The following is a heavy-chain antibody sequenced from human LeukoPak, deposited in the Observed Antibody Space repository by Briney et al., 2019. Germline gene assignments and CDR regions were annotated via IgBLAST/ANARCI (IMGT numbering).Heavy chain of an antibody. CDR1: KFIFSSYN. CDR2: IKQDGSET. D-gene: IGHD3-22*01. Sequence: GGSVRLSCAASKFIFSSYNMSWVRQAPGKGLEWVANIKQDGSETYYVDSVKGRFTISRDDAKNSLYLQMNSLRAEDTAVYYCARLYQHDSSTYRPVDYWGQGTLVTVSS. CDR3: ARLYQHDSSTYRPVDY. J-gene: IGHJ4*02. V-gene: IGHV3-7*01.